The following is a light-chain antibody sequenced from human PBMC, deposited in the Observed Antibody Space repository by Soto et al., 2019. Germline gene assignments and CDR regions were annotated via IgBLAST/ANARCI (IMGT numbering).Light chain of an antibody. CDR1: SSDVGKYDY. J-gene: IGLJ1*01. CDR2: EVS. V-gene: IGLV2-8*01. Sequence: QSALTQPPSASGSPGQSVTISCTGTSSDVGKYDYVSWFQHHPGKAPKLIIYEVSKRPSGVPDRFSGSKSGSTASLTVSGFQTEEEADYYCNSYEAGRKVFGPGTKST. CDR3: NSYEAGRKV.